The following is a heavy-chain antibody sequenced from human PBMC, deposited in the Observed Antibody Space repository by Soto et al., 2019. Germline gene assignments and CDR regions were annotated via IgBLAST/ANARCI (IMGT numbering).Heavy chain of an antibody. D-gene: IGHD2-2*01. Sequence: SLRLSCAASGFTFSNYWMSWVRQAPGKGLEWVANIKQDGSESNYADSVKGRFTISRDNAENSLYLQMNSLRAEDTAVYYCARDGSYCSSTSCYHSYYYYYGMDVWGQGTTVTVSS. J-gene: IGHJ6*02. CDR1: GFTFSNYW. CDR2: IKQDGSES. CDR3: ARDGSYCSSTSCYHSYYYYYGMDV. V-gene: IGHV3-7*01.